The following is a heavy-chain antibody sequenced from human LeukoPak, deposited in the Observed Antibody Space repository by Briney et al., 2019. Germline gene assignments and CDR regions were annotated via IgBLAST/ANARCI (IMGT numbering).Heavy chain of an antibody. D-gene: IGHD6-13*01. CDR1: GFTFSTYW. Sequence: GGSLRLSCAASGFTFSTYWMSWVRQAPGKGLEWVANIKQDGSEKYYVDSVKGRFAVSRDNAKNSLSLQMHILRVEDTAVYYCARGVSWTFDNWGRGALVTVSS. V-gene: IGHV3-7*04. J-gene: IGHJ4*02. CDR2: IKQDGSEK. CDR3: ARGVSWTFDN.